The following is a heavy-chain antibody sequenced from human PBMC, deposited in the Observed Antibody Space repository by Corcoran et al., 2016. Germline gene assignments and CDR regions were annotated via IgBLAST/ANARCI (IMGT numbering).Heavy chain of an antibody. D-gene: IGHD3-22*01. J-gene: IGHJ5*02. V-gene: IGHV4-38-2*02. Sequence: QVQLQESGPGLVKPSETLSLTCTVSGYSISSGYYWGWIQQPPGKGLEWIGSIYHSGSTYYNPSLKSRVTISVDTSKNQFSLKLSSVTAADTAVYYCARDDKENWFDPWGQGTLVTVSS. CDR3: ARDDKENWFDP. CDR1: GYSISSGYY. CDR2: IYHSGST.